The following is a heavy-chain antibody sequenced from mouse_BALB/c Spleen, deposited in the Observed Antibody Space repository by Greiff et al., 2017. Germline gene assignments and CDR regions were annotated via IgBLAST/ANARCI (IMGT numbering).Heavy chain of an antibody. CDR2: ISDGGSYT. Sequence: DVMLVESGGGLVKPGGSLKLSCAASGFTFSDYYMYWVRQTPEKRLEWVATISDGGSYTYYPDSVKGRFTISRDNAKNNLYLQMSSLKSEDTAMYYCARANWDSAMDYWGQGTSVTVSS. D-gene: IGHD4-1*01. CDR3: ARANWDSAMDY. CDR1: GFTFSDYY. J-gene: IGHJ4*01. V-gene: IGHV5-4*02.